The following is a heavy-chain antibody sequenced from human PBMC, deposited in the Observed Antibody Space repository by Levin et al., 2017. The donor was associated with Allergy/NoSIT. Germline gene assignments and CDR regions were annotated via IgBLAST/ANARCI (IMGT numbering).Heavy chain of an antibody. Sequence: AGGSLRLSCAASGFTFSTYWMSWVRQSPGKGLEWVANIKPDGSERYYGDSVKGRFTISRDNAKNSLYLQMNSLRAEDTAVYYCARGGSTSGYNPYWGQGTLVTVSS. V-gene: IGHV3-7*01. CDR2: IKPDGSER. CDR3: ARGGSTSGYNPY. CDR1: GFTFSTYW. D-gene: IGHD5-12*01. J-gene: IGHJ4*02.